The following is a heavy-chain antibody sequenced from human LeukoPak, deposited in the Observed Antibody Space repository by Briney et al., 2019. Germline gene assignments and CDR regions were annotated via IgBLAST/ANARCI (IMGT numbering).Heavy chain of an antibody. CDR2: ISYDGSNK. CDR3: AKLATDY. V-gene: IGHV3-30*18. D-gene: IGHD1-26*01. J-gene: IGHJ4*02. Sequence: GGSLRLSCAASGFTFSSYGMHWVRQAPGRGLEWVAVISYDGSNKYYADSVKGRFTISRDNSKNTLYLQMNSLRAEDTAVYYCAKLATDYWGQGTLVTVSP. CDR1: GFTFSSYG.